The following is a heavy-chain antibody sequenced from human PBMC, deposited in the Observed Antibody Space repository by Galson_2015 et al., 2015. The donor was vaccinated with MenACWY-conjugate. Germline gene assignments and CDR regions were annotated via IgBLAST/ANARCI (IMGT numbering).Heavy chain of an antibody. CDR1: GGSISNYY. D-gene: IGHD6-13*01. Sequence: ETLSLTCIVSGGSISNYYWSWIRQPPGKGLEWIGYIYSGNTNYNPSLMSRVTISVDTSKNQFSLKLTSVTAADTAVYYCATSYASIWYGAFDIWGQGTMVTVSS. J-gene: IGHJ3*02. CDR3: ATSYASIWYGAFDI. CDR2: IYSGNT. V-gene: IGHV4-59*01.